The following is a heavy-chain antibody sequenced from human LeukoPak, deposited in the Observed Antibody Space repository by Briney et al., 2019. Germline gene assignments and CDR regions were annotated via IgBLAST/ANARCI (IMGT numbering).Heavy chain of an antibody. Sequence: ASVRVSSKASVDTFTAYYMHWGRHAPGKGLEWMGWIKPNSGGTNYAPKFQGRVTMTRDTSISTAYMELSRLRSDDTAVYYCARVDGDSGSYYWFDPWGQGTLVTVSS. J-gene: IGHJ5*02. CDR1: VDTFTAYY. CDR2: IKPNSGGT. D-gene: IGHD1-26*01. CDR3: ARVDGDSGSYYWFDP. V-gene: IGHV1-2*02.